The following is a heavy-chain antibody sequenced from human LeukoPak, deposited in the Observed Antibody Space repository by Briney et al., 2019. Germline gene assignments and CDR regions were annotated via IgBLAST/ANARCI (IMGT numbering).Heavy chain of an antibody. Sequence: PSETLSLTCAVSGGSITTSYWTWVRQTPGKGLEWVSSISSSSSYIYYADSVKGRFTISRDNAKNSLYLQMNSLRAEDTAVYYCARDWAFDYWGQGTLVTVSS. D-gene: IGHD3-16*01. V-gene: IGHV3-21*01. CDR1: GGSITTSY. CDR3: ARDWAFDY. J-gene: IGHJ4*02. CDR2: ISSSSSYI.